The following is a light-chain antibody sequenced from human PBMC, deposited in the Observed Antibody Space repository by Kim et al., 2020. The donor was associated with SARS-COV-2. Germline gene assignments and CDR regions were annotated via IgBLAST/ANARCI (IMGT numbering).Light chain of an antibody. J-gene: IGLJ2*01. CDR3: QSYDSSLSGVV. V-gene: IGLV1-40*01. Sequence: QSVTISCTGSSSNIGAGYDVHWYQQLPGTAPKLLIYGNSNRPSGVPDRFSGSKSGTSASLAITGLQAEDEADYYCQSYDSSLSGVVFGGGTQLTVL. CDR1: SSNIGAGYD. CDR2: GNS.